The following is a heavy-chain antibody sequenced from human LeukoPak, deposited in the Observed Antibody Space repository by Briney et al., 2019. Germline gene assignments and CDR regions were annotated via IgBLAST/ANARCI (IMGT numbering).Heavy chain of an antibody. Sequence: PGRSLRLSCAASGFTFSSYGMHWVRQAPGKGLEWVAVISYDGSNKYYADSVKGRFTISRDNSKNTLYLQMNSLRAEDTAVYYCARGEYYDSSGYSQYFQHWGQGTLVTVSS. CDR2: ISYDGSNK. CDR3: ARGEYYDSSGYSQYFQH. V-gene: IGHV3-30*03. CDR1: GFTFSSYG. D-gene: IGHD3-22*01. J-gene: IGHJ1*01.